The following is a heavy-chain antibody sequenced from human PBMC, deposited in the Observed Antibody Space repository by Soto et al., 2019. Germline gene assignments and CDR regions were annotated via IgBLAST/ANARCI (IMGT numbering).Heavy chain of an antibody. V-gene: IGHV3-11*01. CDR2: IDTSSTKI. J-gene: IGHJ4*02. CDR1: GYTFSDYY. Sequence: QVQLVESGGDLVKRGGSLRLSCAASGYTFSDYYMSWIRQAPGKGLEWISYIDTSSTKIYYADSVKGRFTISRDNAKNSLYLEMNSLRDEDTAVYYCASHYDMWSGYLSPVDYWGQGTLSPSPQ. D-gene: IGHD3-3*01. CDR3: ASHYDMWSGYLSPVDY.